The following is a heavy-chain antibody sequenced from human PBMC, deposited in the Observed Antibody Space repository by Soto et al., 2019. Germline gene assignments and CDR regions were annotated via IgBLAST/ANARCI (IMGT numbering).Heavy chain of an antibody. J-gene: IGHJ5*02. Sequence: VHLQESGPGLVKPSQTLSITCTVSGGSVSSGDYHWSWIRQHPGKDLEWIGYTDYSGSTYYNPSLRSRVSISVDTSNNQFSLRLNSVTAADSAVYYCARAIAVTTPWVDPWGQGTLVTVSS. CDR2: TDYSGST. D-gene: IGHD2-21*01. CDR3: ARAIAVTTPWVDP. CDR1: GGSVSSGDYH. V-gene: IGHV4-31*03.